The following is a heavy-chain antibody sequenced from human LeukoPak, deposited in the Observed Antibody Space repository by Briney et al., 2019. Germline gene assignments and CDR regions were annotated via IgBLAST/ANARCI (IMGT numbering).Heavy chain of an antibody. CDR2: INHSGST. J-gene: IGHJ4*02. CDR3: ASGGDTAMVKRYFDY. V-gene: IGHV4-34*01. D-gene: IGHD5-18*01. Sequence: SETLSLTCAVYGGSFSGYYWGRIRQPPGKGLEWIGEINHSGSTNYNPSLKSRVTISVDTSKNQFSLKLSSVTAADTAVYYCASGGDTAMVKRYFDYWGQGTLVTVSS. CDR1: GGSFSGYY.